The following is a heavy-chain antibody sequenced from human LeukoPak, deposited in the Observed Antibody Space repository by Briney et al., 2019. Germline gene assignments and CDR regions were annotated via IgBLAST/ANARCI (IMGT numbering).Heavy chain of an antibody. Sequence: GGSLRLSCAASGFTFSSYEMNWVRQAPGKGLEWVSYISSSGSTIYYADSVKGRFTISRDNARNSLYPQMNSLRAEDTAVYYCAELGITMIGGVWGKGTTVTISS. V-gene: IGHV3-48*03. J-gene: IGHJ6*04. CDR1: GFTFSSYE. CDR3: AELGITMIGGV. CDR2: ISSSGSTI. D-gene: IGHD3-10*02.